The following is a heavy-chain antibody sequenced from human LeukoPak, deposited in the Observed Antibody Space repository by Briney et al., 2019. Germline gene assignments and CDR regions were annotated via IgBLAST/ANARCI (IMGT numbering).Heavy chain of an antibody. CDR3: ARDARHYYGSGSYYLFDY. CDR1: GGSISSGGYY. J-gene: IGHJ4*02. V-gene: IGHV4-31*03. Sequence: SETLSLTCTVSGGSISSGGYYWSWIRQHPGKGLEWIGYIYYSGSTYYNPSLKSRVTISVDTSKNQFSLKLSSVTAADTAVYYCARDARHYYGSGSYYLFDYWGQGTLVTVSS. D-gene: IGHD3-10*01. CDR2: IYYSGST.